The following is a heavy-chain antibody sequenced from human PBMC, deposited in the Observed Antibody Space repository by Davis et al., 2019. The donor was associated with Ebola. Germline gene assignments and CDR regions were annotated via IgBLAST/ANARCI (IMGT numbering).Heavy chain of an antibody. V-gene: IGHV3-33*03. J-gene: IGHJ4*02. Sequence: GESLKISCAASGFTFRNFGMHWVRQAPGKGLEWVAVIWYDGSNKYYADSVKGRFTISRDNAKNSLYLQMNSLRAEGTAVYYCAIPDCSGANCYSVYIKNWGQGTLVTVSS. CDR3: AIPDCSGANCYSVYIKN. CDR2: IWYDGSNK. CDR1: GFTFRNFG. D-gene: IGHD2-15*01.